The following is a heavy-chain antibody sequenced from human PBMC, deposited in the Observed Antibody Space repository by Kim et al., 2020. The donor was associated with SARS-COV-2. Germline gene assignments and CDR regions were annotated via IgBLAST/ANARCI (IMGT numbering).Heavy chain of an antibody. Sequence: GGSLRLSCAASGFTFSNAWMSWVRQAPGKGREWVGRIKSKTDGGTTDYAAPVKGRFTSSRDDSKNTLYLQMNSLKTEDTAVYYCTTAGFGELYYYYYYGMDVWGPGTPVTVSS. CDR3: TTAGFGELYYYYYYGMDV. D-gene: IGHD3-10*01. J-gene: IGHJ6*02. CDR2: IKSKTDGGTT. CDR1: GFTFSNAW. V-gene: IGHV3-15*01.